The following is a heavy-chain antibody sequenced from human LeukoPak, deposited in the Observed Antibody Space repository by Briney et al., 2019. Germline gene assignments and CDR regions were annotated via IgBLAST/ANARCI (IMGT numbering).Heavy chain of an antibody. D-gene: IGHD6-19*01. CDR1: GSSISSGGYY. CDR3: ARGGSSGWYLDY. J-gene: IGHJ4*02. Sequence: SETLSLTCTVSGSSISSGGYYWSWIRQHPGKGLEWIGYIYYSGSTYYNPSLKSRVTISVDTSKNQFSLKLSSVTAADTAVYYCARGGSSGWYLDYWGQGTLVTVSS. V-gene: IGHV4-31*03. CDR2: IYYSGST.